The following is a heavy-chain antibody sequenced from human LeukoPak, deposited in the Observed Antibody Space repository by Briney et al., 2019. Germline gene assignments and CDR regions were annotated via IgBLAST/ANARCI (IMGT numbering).Heavy chain of an antibody. CDR2: IYSDNT. J-gene: IGHJ4*02. V-gene: IGHV3-53*01. D-gene: IGHD2-2*01. CDR3: AKDFVVVPGLVNYFDS. Sequence: GGSLRLSCTVSGFTFSSNSMSWVRQAPGKGLEWVSFIYSDNTHYSDSVKGRFTISRDNAKKSLYLQMNSLRAEDTALYYCAKDFVVVPGLVNYFDSWGQGTLVTVSS. CDR1: GFTFSSNS.